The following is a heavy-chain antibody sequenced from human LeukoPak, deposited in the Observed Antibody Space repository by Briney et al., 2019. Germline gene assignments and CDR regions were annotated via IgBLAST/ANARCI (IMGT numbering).Heavy chain of an antibody. CDR2: IIPIFGTA. CDR1: GGTFSSYA. V-gene: IGHV1-69*13. CDR3: ARARITMVRGVILRGNWFDP. Sequence: GASVNVSCKASGGTFSSYAISWVRQAPGQGLEWMGGIIPIFGTANYAQKFQGRVTITADESTSTAYMELSSLRSEDTAVYYCARARITMVRGVILRGNWFDPWGQGTLVTVSS. J-gene: IGHJ5*02. D-gene: IGHD3-10*01.